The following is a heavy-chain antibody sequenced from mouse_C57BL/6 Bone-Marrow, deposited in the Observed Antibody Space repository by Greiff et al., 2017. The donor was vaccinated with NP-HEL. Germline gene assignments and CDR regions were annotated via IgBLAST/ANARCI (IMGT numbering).Heavy chain of an antibody. CDR1: GYTFTSYG. J-gene: IGHJ2*01. D-gene: IGHD3-2*02. Sequence: QVQLQQSGAELARPGASVKLSCKASGYTFTSYGISWVKQRTGQGLEWIGEIYPRSGNTYYNEKFKGKATLTAAKSSSTAYMELRSLTSEDSAVYFCAREAGGLYYFDYWGQGTTLTVSS. V-gene: IGHV1-81*01. CDR2: IYPRSGNT. CDR3: AREAGGLYYFDY.